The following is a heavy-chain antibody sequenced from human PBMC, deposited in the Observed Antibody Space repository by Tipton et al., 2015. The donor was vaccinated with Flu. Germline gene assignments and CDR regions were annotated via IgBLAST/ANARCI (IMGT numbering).Heavy chain of an antibody. CDR3: ARDYKWLGAFDI. J-gene: IGHJ3*02. CDR1: GGSISSYY. Sequence: TLSLTCTVSGGSISSYYWSWIRQPPGKGLEWIGRIYTSGSTNYNPSLKSRVTMSVDTSKNQFSLKLSSVTAADTAVYYCARDYKWLGAFDIWGQGTMVTVSS. D-gene: IGHD3-22*01. V-gene: IGHV4-4*07. CDR2: IYTSGST.